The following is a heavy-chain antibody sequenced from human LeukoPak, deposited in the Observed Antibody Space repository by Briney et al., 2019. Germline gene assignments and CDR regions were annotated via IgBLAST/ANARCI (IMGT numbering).Heavy chain of an antibody. Sequence: GESLKISCKGSGYTFTTSWSGWMRQMPGKGLEWMGIIYPDDSDTRYSPSFQGQVTISADKSISTAYLQWSSLRASDTAMYYCARRGPAVALDYWGQGTLVTVSS. D-gene: IGHD6-19*01. CDR1: GYTFTTSW. CDR2: IYPDDSDT. V-gene: IGHV5-51*01. J-gene: IGHJ4*02. CDR3: ARRGPAVALDY.